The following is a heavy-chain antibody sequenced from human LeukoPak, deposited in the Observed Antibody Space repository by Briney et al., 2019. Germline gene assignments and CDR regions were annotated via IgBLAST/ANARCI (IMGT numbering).Heavy chain of an antibody. CDR3: ARRSMVRTVGYYYGMDV. Sequence: PSETLSLTCTVSGASISSYYWSWIRQPPGKGLEWIAYIYYSGSTNYNPSLKSRITISVDTSKNQFSLKLSSVSAADTAVYYCARRSMVRTVGYYYGMDVWGQGTTVTVSS. J-gene: IGHJ6*02. V-gene: IGHV4-59*08. D-gene: IGHD4/OR15-4a*01. CDR2: IYYSGST. CDR1: GASISSYY.